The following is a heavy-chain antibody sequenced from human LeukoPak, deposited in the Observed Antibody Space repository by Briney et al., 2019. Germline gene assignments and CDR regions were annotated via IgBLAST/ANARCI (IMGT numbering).Heavy chain of an antibody. CDR3: ARAPRSGIGDRRGYWFDP. CDR2: ISTTGSA. J-gene: IGHJ5*02. Sequence: SETLSLTCTVSGGSISSGTYYWTWLRQPAGKGLEWIGRISTTGSASYNPSLRSRVTVSADTSKNQFSLKLTSVTAADTALYYCARAPRSGIGDRRGYWFDPWGQGTLVTVSS. D-gene: IGHD1-26*01. CDR1: GGSISSGTYY. V-gene: IGHV4-61*02.